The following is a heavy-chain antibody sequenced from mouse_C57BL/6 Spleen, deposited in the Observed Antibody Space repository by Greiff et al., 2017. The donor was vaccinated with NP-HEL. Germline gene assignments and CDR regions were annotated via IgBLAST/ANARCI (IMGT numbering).Heavy chain of an antibody. V-gene: IGHV1-55*01. J-gene: IGHJ1*03. Sequence: QVQLQQPGAELVKPGASVKMSCKASGYTFTSYWITWVKQRPGQGLEWIGDIYPGSGSTNYNEKFKSKATLTVDTSSSTAYMQLSSLTSEDSAVYYCAREGDSSGYVRYFDVWGTGTTVTVSS. CDR2: IYPGSGST. D-gene: IGHD3-2*02. CDR1: GYTFTSYW. CDR3: AREGDSSGYVRYFDV.